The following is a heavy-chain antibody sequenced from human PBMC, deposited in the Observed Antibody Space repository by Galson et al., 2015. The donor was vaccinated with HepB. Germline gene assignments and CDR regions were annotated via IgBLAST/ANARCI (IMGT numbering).Heavy chain of an antibody. CDR3: ARQTDSCHDY. V-gene: IGHV3-73*01. Sequence: SLRLSCAASGFTFSGSHIHWVRQASGKGLEWVGRIRSKSDNYATAYGASVKGRFTISRDDSKNTAYLQMNSLKTEDTAVYYCARQTDSCHDYWGQGTLVAVSS. CDR2: IRSKSDNYAT. CDR1: GFTFSGSH. J-gene: IGHJ4*02. D-gene: IGHD2-2*01.